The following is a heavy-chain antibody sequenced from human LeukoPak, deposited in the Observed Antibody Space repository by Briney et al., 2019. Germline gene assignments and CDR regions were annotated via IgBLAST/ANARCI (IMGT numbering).Heavy chain of an antibody. CDR1: GGSISSDDYY. D-gene: IGHD3-10*01. CDR2: IYYSGST. Sequence: SETLSLTCTVSGGSISSDDYYWSWIRQPPGKGLEWIGYIYYSGSTFYNPSLKSRLTISVDPSKSQFSLRLTSVTAADTAVYYCARDPDYYGSGTGGYFDNWGQGTLVTVSS. CDR3: ARDPDYYGSGTGGYFDN. V-gene: IGHV4-30-4*01. J-gene: IGHJ4*02.